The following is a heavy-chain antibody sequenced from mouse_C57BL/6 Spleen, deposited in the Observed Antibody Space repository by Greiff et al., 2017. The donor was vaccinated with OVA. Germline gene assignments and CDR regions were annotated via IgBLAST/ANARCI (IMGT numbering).Heavy chain of an antibody. V-gene: IGHV1-26*01. Sequence: EVQLQQSGPELVKPGASVKISCKASGYTFTDYYMNWVKQSHGKSLEWIGDINPNNGGTSYNQKFKGKATLTVDKSSSTAYMELRSLTSEDSAVYYCANYYDYGRGFAYWGQGTLVTVSA. CDR1: GYTFTDYY. CDR2: INPNNGGT. CDR3: ANYYDYGRGFAY. J-gene: IGHJ3*01. D-gene: IGHD2-4*01.